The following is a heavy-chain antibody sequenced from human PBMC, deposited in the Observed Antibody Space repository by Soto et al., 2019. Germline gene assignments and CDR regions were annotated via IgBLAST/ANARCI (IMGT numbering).Heavy chain of an antibody. V-gene: IGHV1-8*01. J-gene: IGHJ5*02. D-gene: IGHD3-3*01. Sequence: GASVKVSCKASGYTFTSYDINWVRQATGQGLEWMGWMNPNSGNTGYAQKFQGRVTMTRNTSISTAYMELSSLRSEDTAVYYCASAQGYYDFWSGYYWCWFDPWGQGTLVTVSS. CDR3: ASAQGYYDFWSGYYWCWFDP. CDR2: MNPNSGNT. CDR1: GYTFTSYD.